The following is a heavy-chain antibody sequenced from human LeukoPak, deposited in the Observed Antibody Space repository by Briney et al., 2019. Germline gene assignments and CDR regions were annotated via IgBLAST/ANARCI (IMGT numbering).Heavy chain of an antibody. CDR2: INPSGGST. CDR1: GYTFTSYG. Sequence: ASVKVSCKASGYTFTSYGISWVRQAPGQGLEWMGIINPSGGSTSYAQKFQGRVTMTRDTSTSTVYMELSSLRSEDTAVYYCARRGIDSSSWYEVLYWGQGTLVTVSS. D-gene: IGHD6-13*01. J-gene: IGHJ4*02. CDR3: ARRGIDSSSWYEVLY. V-gene: IGHV1-46*01.